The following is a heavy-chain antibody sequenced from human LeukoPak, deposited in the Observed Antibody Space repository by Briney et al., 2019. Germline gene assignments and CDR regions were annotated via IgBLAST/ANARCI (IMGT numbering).Heavy chain of an antibody. V-gene: IGHV1-69*05. CDR3: ARDISAFGYXYEX. J-gene: IGHJ1*01. D-gene: IGHD5-18*01. CDR2: IIPIFGTA. CDR1: GGTFSSYA. Sequence: SVKVSCKASGGTFSSYAISWVRQAPGQGLEWMGRIIPIFGTANYAQKFQGRVTITTDASTSTAYMELSSLRSEDTAVYYCARDISAFGYXYEXWGQGXLVTV.